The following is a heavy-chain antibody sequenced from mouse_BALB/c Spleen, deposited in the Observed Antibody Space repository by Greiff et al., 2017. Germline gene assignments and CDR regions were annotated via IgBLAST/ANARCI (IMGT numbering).Heavy chain of an antibody. V-gene: IGHV3-2*02. D-gene: IGHD1-1*01. CDR1: GYSITSDYA. J-gene: IGHJ2*01. CDR2: ISYSGST. Sequence: EVQLQQSGPGLVKPSQSLSLTCTVTGYSITSDYAWNWIRQFPGNKLEWMGYISYSGSTSYNPSLKSRISITRDTSKNQFFLQLNSVTTEDTATYYCARAFYGSEDYFDYWGQGTTLTVSS. CDR3: ARAFYGSEDYFDY.